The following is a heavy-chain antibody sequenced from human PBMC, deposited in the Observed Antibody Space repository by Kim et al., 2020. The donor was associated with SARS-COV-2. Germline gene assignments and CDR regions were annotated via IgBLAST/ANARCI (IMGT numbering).Heavy chain of an antibody. CDR3: ARGRMRLLWYRFPSPDFDY. CDR1: GGSFSGYY. D-gene: IGHD3-10*01. J-gene: IGHJ4*01. V-gene: IGHV4-34*01. Sequence: SQTLSLTCAVYGGSFSGYYWSWIRQPPGKGLEWIGEINHSGSTNYNPSLKSRVTISVDTSKNQFSLKLSSVTAADTAVYYCARGRMRLLWYRFPSPDFDY. CDR2: INHSGST.